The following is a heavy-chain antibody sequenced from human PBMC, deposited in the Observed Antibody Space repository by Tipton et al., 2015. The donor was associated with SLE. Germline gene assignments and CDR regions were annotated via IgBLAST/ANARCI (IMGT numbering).Heavy chain of an antibody. CDR1: GGTFSSYA. D-gene: IGHD3-22*01. Sequence: QLVQSGAEVKKPGSSVKVSCKASGGTFSSYAISWVRQAPGQGLEWMGRIIPILGIANYAQKFQGRVTITADKSTSTAYMGLSSLRSEDTAVYYCASPILYYYDSSGYYSWGQGTLVTVSS. CDR2: IIPILGIA. CDR3: ASPILYYYDSSGYYS. V-gene: IGHV1-69*09. J-gene: IGHJ4*02.